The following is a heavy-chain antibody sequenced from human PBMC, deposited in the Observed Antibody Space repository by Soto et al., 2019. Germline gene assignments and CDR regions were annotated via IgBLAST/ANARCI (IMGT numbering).Heavy chain of an antibody. Sequence: PGGSLRLSCAASGFTFSSYAMSWVRQAPGKGLEWVSAISGSGGSTYYADSVKGRFTISRDNSKNTLYLQMNSLRAEDTAVYYCAKINYYDSSGYIDYWGQGTLVTVSS. V-gene: IGHV3-23*01. CDR1: GFTFSSYA. CDR3: AKINYYDSSGYIDY. CDR2: ISGSGGST. D-gene: IGHD3-22*01. J-gene: IGHJ4*02.